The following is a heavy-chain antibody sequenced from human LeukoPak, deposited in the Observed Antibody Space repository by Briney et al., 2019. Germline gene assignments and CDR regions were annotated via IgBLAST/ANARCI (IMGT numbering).Heavy chain of an antibody. CDR3: AAEANYGGNSGAFDI. D-gene: IGHD4-23*01. CDR1: GFTFTSPA. J-gene: IGHJ3*02. V-gene: IGHV1-58*01. CDR2: IVVGSGNT. Sequence: SVKVSCKASGFTFTSPAVQWVRQARGQRLEWIGWIVVGSGNTNYAQKFQERVTITRDMSTSTAYMELSSLRSEDTAVYYCAAEANYGGNSGAFDIWGQGTMVTVSS.